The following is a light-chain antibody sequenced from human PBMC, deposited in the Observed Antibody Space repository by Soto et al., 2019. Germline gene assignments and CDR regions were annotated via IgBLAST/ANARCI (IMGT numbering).Light chain of an antibody. J-gene: IGKJ5*01. V-gene: IGKV3-11*01. CDR2: DAY. Sequence: EIVLTQSPATLSLCPGERATLSCRASQSVGSYLVWYQQKAGQAPRLLIYDAYNRATGIPARFSGSGSGTDFTLTISSLEPEDFAVYYCQQRSQWPPLFGQGTRLEIK. CDR3: QQRSQWPPL. CDR1: QSVGSY.